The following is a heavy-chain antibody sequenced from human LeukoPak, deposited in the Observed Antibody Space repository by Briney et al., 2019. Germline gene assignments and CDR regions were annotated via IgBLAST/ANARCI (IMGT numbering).Heavy chain of an antibody. CDR1: GFTFSSYS. CDR3: ARDLSTSSTAYFQH. V-gene: IGHV3-21*01. Sequence: GGSLRLSCAASGFTFSSYSMNWVRQAPGKGPEWVSSISTSSRYIYYADSVKGRFTISRDDAKNSLYLQMNSLRAEDTAVYYCARDLSTSSTAYFQHWGQGTLVTVSS. J-gene: IGHJ1*01. D-gene: IGHD6-6*01. CDR2: ISTSSRYI.